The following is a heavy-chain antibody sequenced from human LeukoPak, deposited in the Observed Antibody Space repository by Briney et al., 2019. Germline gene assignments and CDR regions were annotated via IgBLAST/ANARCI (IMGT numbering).Heavy chain of an antibody. J-gene: IGHJ4*02. Sequence: ASVKVSSKASGYTFTSYGISWVLQAPGQGLECRGWISAYNGNTNYAQNLQGRVTMTTDTSTSTAYMELRSLRSDDTAVYYCARVYDYYDSSGYNDYWGQGTLVTVSS. CDR2: ISAYNGNT. V-gene: IGHV1-18*01. CDR1: GYTFTSYG. D-gene: IGHD3-22*01. CDR3: ARVYDYYDSSGYNDY.